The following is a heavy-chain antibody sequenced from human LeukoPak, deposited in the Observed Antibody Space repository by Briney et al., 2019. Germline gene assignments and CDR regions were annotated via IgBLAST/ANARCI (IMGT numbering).Heavy chain of an antibody. CDR2: IYPGDSDT. J-gene: IGHJ3*02. CDR1: GYSFTSYW. CDR3: ARRAYYYDSSGSDLGAFDI. V-gene: IGHV5-51*01. Sequence: GESLKISCKGSGYSFTSYWIGWVRQMPGKGLEWMGIIYPGDSDTRYSPSFQGQVTISADKSISTAYLQWSSLKASDTAMYYCARRAYYYDSSGSDLGAFDIWGQGTMVTVSS. D-gene: IGHD3-22*01.